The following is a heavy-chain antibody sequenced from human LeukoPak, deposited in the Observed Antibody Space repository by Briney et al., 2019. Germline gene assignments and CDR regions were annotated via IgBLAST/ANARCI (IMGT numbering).Heavy chain of an antibody. CDR2: IYRGGST. D-gene: IGHD3-10*01. J-gene: IGHJ3*01. CDR1: GFSVSSNY. V-gene: IGHV3-53*01. CDR3: ARGSYGSGNYYIGDAFDL. Sequence: GGSLRLSCAASGFSVSSNYVNWVRQAPGKGLEWVSAIYRGGSTHYADSVRGRFTISRDSSKNTLYLQMNSLRDEDTAVYYCARGSYGSGNYYIGDAFDLWGQGTMVTVSS.